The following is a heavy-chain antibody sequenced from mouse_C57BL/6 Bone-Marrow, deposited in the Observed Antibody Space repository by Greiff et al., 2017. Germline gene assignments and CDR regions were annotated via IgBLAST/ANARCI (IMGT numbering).Heavy chain of an antibody. CDR3: TRWLPYAMDY. D-gene: IGHD2-2*01. Sequence: VQLQQSGTVLARPGASVKMSCKTSGYTFTSYWMHWVKQRPGQGLEWIGAIYPGNSDTSYNQKFKGKAKLTAVTSASTAYMELSSLTNEDSAVYYCTRWLPYAMDYWGQGTSATVSS. J-gene: IGHJ4*01. CDR1: GYTFTSYW. V-gene: IGHV1-5*01. CDR2: IYPGNSDT.